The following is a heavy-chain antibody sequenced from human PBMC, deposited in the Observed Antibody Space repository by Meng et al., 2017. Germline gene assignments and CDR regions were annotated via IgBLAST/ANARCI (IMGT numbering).Heavy chain of an antibody. J-gene: IGHJ4*02. CDR2: IYHGGNT. V-gene: IGHV4/OR15-8*02. Sequence: QAQLEESGPGLVKPSGTLSLTCVVSGGSISRVDWWSWVRQPPGKGLEWIGEIYHGGNTNYNPSLKSRVTISIDKSKNQFSLKLSSVTAADTAVYYCASWIYSCGWQWGQGTLVTVSS. CDR1: GGSISRVDW. CDR3: ASWIYSCGWQ. D-gene: IGHD6-19*01.